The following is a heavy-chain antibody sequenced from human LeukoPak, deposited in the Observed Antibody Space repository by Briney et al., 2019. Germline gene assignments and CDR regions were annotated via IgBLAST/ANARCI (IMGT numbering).Heavy chain of an antibody. J-gene: IGHJ3*02. D-gene: IGHD1-1*01. V-gene: IGHV1-69*13. CDR3: ARDRGWNDVFYAFDI. Sequence: ASVKVSCKASGGTFSSYAISWVRQAPGQGLEWMGGIIPIFGTANYAQKFQGRVTITADESTSTAYMELSSLRSEDTAVYYCARDRGWNDVFYAFDIWGQGTMVTVSS. CDR1: GGTFSSYA. CDR2: IIPIFGTA.